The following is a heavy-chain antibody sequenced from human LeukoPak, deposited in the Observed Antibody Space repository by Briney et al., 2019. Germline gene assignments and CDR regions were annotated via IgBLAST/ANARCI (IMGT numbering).Heavy chain of an antibody. CDR2: ISSSSSYI. J-gene: IGHJ4*02. CDR1: GFTFSSYA. Sequence: GGSLRLSCAASGFTFSSYAMSWVRQAPGKGLEWVSSISSSSSYIYYADSVKGRFTISRDNAKNSLYLQMNSLRAEDTAVYYCARAGGGYGYFDYWGQGTLVTVSS. V-gene: IGHV3-21*01. D-gene: IGHD3-22*01. CDR3: ARAGGGYGYFDY.